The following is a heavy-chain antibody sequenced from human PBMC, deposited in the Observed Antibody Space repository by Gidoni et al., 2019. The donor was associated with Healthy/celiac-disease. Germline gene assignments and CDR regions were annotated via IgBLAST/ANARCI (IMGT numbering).Heavy chain of an antibody. CDR1: GFTFSSHA. CDR3: AKAYYYDSSGYYGVSPDHFDL. D-gene: IGHD3-22*01. CDR2: ISGSGGST. Sequence: EVQLLESGGGLVQPGGSLRLSCAASGFTFSSHAMSWVRQAPGKGLEWVSAISGSGGSTYYADSVKGRFTISRDNSKNTLYLQMNSLRAEDTAVYYCAKAYYYDSSGYYGVSPDHFDLWGRGTLVTVSS. J-gene: IGHJ2*01. V-gene: IGHV3-23*01.